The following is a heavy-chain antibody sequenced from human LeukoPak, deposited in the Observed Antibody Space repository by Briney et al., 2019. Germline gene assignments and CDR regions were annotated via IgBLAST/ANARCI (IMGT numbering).Heavy chain of an antibody. J-gene: IGHJ4*02. CDR1: GYTFTSYG. CDR3: ARDSYGYWFDY. CDR2: ISAYNGNT. V-gene: IGHV1-18*01. D-gene: IGHD5-18*01. Sequence: ASVKVSCKASGYTFTSYGISRVRQAPGQGPEWMGWISAYNGNTNYAQKLQGRVTMTTDTSTSTAYMELRSLRSDDTAVYYRARDSYGYWFDYWGQGTLVTVSS.